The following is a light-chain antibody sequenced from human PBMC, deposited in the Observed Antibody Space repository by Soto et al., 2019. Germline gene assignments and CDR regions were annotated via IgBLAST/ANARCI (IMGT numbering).Light chain of an antibody. J-gene: IGKJ5*01. CDR2: DAS. CDR3: QQRSNWPPIT. Sequence: EIVLTQSPATLSLSPEERATLSCRASQSVSSYLAWYQQKPGQAPRLLIYDASNRATGIPARFSGSGSGTDFTLTISSLEPEDLAVYYCQQRSNWPPITFGQGTRLEIK. CDR1: QSVSSY. V-gene: IGKV3-11*01.